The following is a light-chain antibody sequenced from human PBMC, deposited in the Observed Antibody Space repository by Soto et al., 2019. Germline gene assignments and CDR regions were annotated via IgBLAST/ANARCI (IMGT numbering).Light chain of an antibody. Sequence: EIVMTQSPATLSVSPGEGATLSCTASQTVYNNLAWYQQRPGQPPRLLIYDASTRATGISARFSGSGYGTEFTRHISSLQYEDFAVYFCQQCRNWPLTFGGGNKVEIK. V-gene: IGKV3-15*01. CDR2: DAS. J-gene: IGKJ4*01. CDR1: QTVYNN. CDR3: QQCRNWPLT.